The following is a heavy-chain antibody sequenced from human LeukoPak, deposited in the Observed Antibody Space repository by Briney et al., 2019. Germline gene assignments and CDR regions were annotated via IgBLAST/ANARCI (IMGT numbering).Heavy chain of an antibody. D-gene: IGHD3-22*01. CDR1: GFTFSSYA. CDR3: AKTYYYDSSGYSPFDY. J-gene: IGHJ4*02. Sequence: QPGGSLRLSCAASGFTFSSYAMSWVRQAPGKGLEWVSAISGSGGSTYYADSVKGRFTISRDNSKNTLYLQMNSLRAEDTAVYYCAKTYYYDSSGYSPFDYWSQGTLVTVSS. V-gene: IGHV3-23*01. CDR2: ISGSGGST.